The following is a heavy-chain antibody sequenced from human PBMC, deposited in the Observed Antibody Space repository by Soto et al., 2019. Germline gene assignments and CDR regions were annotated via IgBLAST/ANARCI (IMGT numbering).Heavy chain of an antibody. CDR3: ARGLGVRGVIDYGMDV. D-gene: IGHD3-10*01. J-gene: IGHJ6*02. Sequence: SETLSLTCAVYGGSFSGYYWSWIRQPPGKGLEWIGEINHSGSTNYNPSLKSRVTISVDTSKNQFSLKLSSVTAVDTAVYYCARGLGVRGVIDYGMDVWGQGTTVTVSS. V-gene: IGHV4-34*01. CDR2: INHSGST. CDR1: GGSFSGYY.